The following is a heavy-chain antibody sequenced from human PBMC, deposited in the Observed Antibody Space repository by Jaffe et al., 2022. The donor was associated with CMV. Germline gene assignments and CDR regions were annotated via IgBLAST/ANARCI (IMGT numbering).Heavy chain of an antibody. J-gene: IGHJ3*02. D-gene: IGHD6-13*01. CDR1: GFTFSSYS. CDR2: ISSSSSYI. CDR3: ARYEAVPLAAAGDAFDI. Sequence: EVQLVESGGGLVKPGGSLRLSCAASGFTFSSYSMNWVRQAPGKGLEWVSSISSSSSYIYYADSVKGRFTISRDNAKNSLYLQMNSLRAEDTAVYYCARYEAVPLAAAGDAFDIWGQGTMVTVSS. V-gene: IGHV3-21*01.